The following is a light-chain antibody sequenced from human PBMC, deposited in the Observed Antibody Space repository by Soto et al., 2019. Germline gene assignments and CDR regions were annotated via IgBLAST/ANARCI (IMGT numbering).Light chain of an antibody. CDR1: QIINNF. Sequence: DIQMTQSPSSLSASVGDRVTITCRASQIINNFLNWYQQKPGKAPRLLIYSASTLQSGGPSRFRGSGSGTDFTLTISSLQPESFATYYCPHSYSGFGPGTKVDIK. CDR3: PHSYSG. V-gene: IGKV1-39*01. CDR2: SAS. J-gene: IGKJ3*01.